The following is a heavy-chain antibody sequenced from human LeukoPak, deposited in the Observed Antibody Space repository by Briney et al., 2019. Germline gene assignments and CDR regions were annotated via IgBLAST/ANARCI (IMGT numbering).Heavy chain of an antibody. CDR3: ARAPPMVRGVIIKDYYYYGMDV. V-gene: IGHV1-18*01. Sequence: ASVTVSCKASGYTFTSYGISWVRQAPGQGLEWMGWISAYNGNTNYAQKLQGRVTMTTDTSTSTAYMELRSLRSDDTAVYYCARAPPMVRGVIIKDYYYYGMDVWGQGTTVTVSS. CDR1: GYTFTSYG. CDR2: ISAYNGNT. J-gene: IGHJ6*02. D-gene: IGHD3-10*01.